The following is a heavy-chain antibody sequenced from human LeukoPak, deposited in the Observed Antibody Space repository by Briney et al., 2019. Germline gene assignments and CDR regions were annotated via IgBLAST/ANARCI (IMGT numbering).Heavy chain of an antibody. D-gene: IGHD3-16*02. J-gene: IGHJ4*02. V-gene: IGHV3-30*02. CDR2: IRYDGSNK. Sequence: PGGSLRLSCAASGFTFSSYGMHWVRQAPGKGLEGVAFIRYDGSNKYYADSVKGRFTISRDNSKNPLYLQMNSLRAEDTAVYYCAKDGANDYVWGSYRSRFDYWGQGTLVTVSS. CDR1: GFTFSSYG. CDR3: AKDGANDYVWGSYRSRFDY.